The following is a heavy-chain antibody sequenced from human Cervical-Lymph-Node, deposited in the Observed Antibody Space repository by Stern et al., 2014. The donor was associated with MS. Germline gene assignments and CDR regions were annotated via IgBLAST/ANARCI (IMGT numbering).Heavy chain of an antibody. CDR2: IWSDGSTK. Sequence: VQLVESGGGVVQHGRSLRLSCAASGFTFSAYGMHWVRPAPGKGLEWVAVIWSDGSTKYYADSVKGRFTISRDNSKNTLYLQLNSLRAEDTAVFYCARGLYYFDYWGRGTLVTVSS. V-gene: IGHV3-33*01. J-gene: IGHJ4*02. CDR1: GFTFSAYG. CDR3: ARGLYYFDY.